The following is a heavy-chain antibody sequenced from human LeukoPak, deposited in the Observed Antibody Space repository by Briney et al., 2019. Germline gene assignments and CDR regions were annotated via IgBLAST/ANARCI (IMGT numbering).Heavy chain of an antibody. CDR2: IIPIFGTA. CDR3: ARDEVECSSTSCYTWFDY. CDR1: GGTFSSYA. D-gene: IGHD2-2*02. Sequence: ASVKVSCKASGGTFSSYAISWVRQAPGQGLEWMGGIIPIFGTANYAQKFQGRVTITTDESTSTAYMELSSLRSEDTAVYYCARDEVECSSTSCYTWFDYWGQGTLVTVSS. J-gene: IGHJ4*02. V-gene: IGHV1-69*05.